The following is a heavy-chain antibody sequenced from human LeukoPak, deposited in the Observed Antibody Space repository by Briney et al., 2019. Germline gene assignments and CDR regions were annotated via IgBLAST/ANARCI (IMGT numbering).Heavy chain of an antibody. Sequence: GGSLRLSCAASEFIFSGYWMNWVRQAPGKGLEWVANIKQDGSEKQYVDSVRGRFTVSRDNAKNSLYLQMNCLRVEDTAVYYCARDGFVGAADYWGQGTLVTVSS. D-gene: IGHD6-13*01. CDR3: ARDGFVGAADY. V-gene: IGHV3-7*01. J-gene: IGHJ4*02. CDR2: IKQDGSEK. CDR1: EFIFSGYW.